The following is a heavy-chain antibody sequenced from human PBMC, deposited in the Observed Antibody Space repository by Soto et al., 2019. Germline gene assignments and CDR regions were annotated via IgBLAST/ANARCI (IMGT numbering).Heavy chain of an antibody. D-gene: IGHD6-6*01. Sequence: SVEVSCKVSGYTFTGYYMHWERQSPFLGLEYMGLFEANSGGTNYAQKFQGRVTMTRDTSISTAYMELSRLRSDDTAVYYCARDLRAARQLGPYYNYGMDVWGQGTTVTVSS. V-gene: IGHV1-2*02. CDR1: GYTFTGYY. J-gene: IGHJ6*02. CDR2: FEANSGGT. CDR3: ARDLRAARQLGPYYNYGMDV.